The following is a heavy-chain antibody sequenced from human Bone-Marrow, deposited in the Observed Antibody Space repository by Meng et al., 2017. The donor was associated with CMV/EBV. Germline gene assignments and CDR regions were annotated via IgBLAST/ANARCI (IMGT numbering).Heavy chain of an antibody. CDR3: ARLNWAAQYKWFDP. D-gene: IGHD2-15*01. CDR1: GFTVSTNY. Sequence: GGSLRLSCSASGFTVSTNYMSWVRQTPGKGLEWVTALYSGGSTYYADSMKGRFTISRDNSKNILYLQIDSLRADDTAVYYCARLNWAAQYKWFDPWGQGTTVTVSS. V-gene: IGHV3-53*01. CDR2: LYSGGST. J-gene: IGHJ5*01.